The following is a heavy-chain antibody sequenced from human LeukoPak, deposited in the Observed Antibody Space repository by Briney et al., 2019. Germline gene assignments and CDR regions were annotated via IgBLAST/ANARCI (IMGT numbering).Heavy chain of an antibody. V-gene: IGHV3-23*01. CDR2: ISGSGDFG. Sequence: GGSLRLSCAASGITFSNYGMGWVRQAAGKGLEWVSGISGSGDFGYYADSVKGRFTISRDNSKNTLSLQMNSLRAEDTAVYYCAKRAPPHSDSDYFDYWGQGTLVTVSS. D-gene: IGHD1-26*01. CDR3: AKRAPPHSDSDYFDY. CDR1: GITFSNYG. J-gene: IGHJ4*02.